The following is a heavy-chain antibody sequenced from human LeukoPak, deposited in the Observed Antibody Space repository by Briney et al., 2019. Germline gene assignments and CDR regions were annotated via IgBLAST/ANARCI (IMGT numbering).Heavy chain of an antibody. CDR1: GFPLSSYS. Sequence: GGSLTLSCAASGFPLSSYSINWVRQAPGKGLEWVSYISSSGSAIYYVDSVKGRFTVSRDNAKNSLFLQMNSPRAEDTAVYYCVRVKGSYFDYWGQGALVTVSS. CDR2: ISSSGSAI. J-gene: IGHJ4*02. D-gene: IGHD2-15*01. CDR3: VRVKGSYFDY. V-gene: IGHV3-48*01.